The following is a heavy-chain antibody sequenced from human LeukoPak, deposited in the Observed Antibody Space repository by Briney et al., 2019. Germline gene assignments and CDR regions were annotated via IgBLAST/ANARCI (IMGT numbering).Heavy chain of an antibody. D-gene: IGHD6-19*01. CDR1: GLTFSTYS. J-gene: IGHJ4*02. V-gene: IGHV3-23*01. Sequence: GGSLRLSCAASGLTFSTYSMSWVRLAPGNGLEWVSSISGSGGSTDYADSVKGRFTISRDNSKHTLYLQMNSLGAEDTAIYYCSADGNIGGWYVGHCLGQGSLVTVSS. CDR2: ISGSGGST. CDR3: SADGNIGGWYVGHC.